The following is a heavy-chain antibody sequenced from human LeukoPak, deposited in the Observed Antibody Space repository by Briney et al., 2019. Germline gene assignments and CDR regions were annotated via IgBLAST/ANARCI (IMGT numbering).Heavy chain of an antibody. V-gene: IGHV3-53*01. Sequence: GGSLRLSCVASGFTVSSNYMSWVRQAPGKGLEWVSVIYSGGSTFYADSVKGRFTISRDNSKNTLYLQMNSLRAEDTAVYYCARGDSSGYSKVFDYWGQGTLVTVSS. D-gene: IGHD3-22*01. CDR2: IYSGGST. J-gene: IGHJ4*02. CDR1: GFTVSSNY. CDR3: ARGDSSGYSKVFDY.